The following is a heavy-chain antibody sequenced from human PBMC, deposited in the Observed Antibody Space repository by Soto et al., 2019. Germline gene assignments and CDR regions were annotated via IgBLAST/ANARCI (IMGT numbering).Heavy chain of an antibody. V-gene: IGHV3-7*04. Sequence: EVQLVGSGGDLVQPGGSLRLSCVASGFTFRTYWMTWVRQAPGKGLEWVANIKQDGSEKYYVDSVRGRFAISRDNAKDSLYLQMNSLRVEDTAVYYCARDGLYCTYANCRGDAYDVWEQVTMVPVSS. J-gene: IGHJ3*01. D-gene: IGHD2-8*01. CDR1: GFTFRTYW. CDR3: ARDGLYCTYANCRGDAYDV. CDR2: IKQDGSEK.